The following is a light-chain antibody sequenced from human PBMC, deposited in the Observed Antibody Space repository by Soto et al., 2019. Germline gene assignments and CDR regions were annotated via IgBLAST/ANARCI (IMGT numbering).Light chain of an antibody. J-gene: IGKJ2*01. V-gene: IGKV1-5*03. CDR2: KAT. Sequence: DIQMTQSPSTLSASVGDGVTITCRASQIIGSWLAWYQQKPGKAPKLLIYKATSLQSGVPSRFSGSGSGTDFSLTISSLQPEDSATYFCQQYNDFQYTFGPGTKLEI. CDR1: QIIGSW. CDR3: QQYNDFQYT.